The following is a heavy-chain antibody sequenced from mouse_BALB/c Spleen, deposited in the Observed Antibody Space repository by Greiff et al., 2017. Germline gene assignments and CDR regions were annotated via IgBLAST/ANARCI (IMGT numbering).Heavy chain of an antibody. Sequence: QVQLQQSGPELVKPGASVKLSCKASGYTFTSYWINWVKQRPGQGLEWIGNIYPSDSYTNYNQKFKDKATLTVDKSSSTAYMQLSSPTSEDSAVYYCTRTYRSSYYFDYWGQGTTLTVSS. CDR3: TRTYRSSYYFDY. CDR1: GYTFTSYW. CDR2: IYPSDSYT. J-gene: IGHJ2*01. D-gene: IGHD1-3*01. V-gene: IGHV1-69*02.